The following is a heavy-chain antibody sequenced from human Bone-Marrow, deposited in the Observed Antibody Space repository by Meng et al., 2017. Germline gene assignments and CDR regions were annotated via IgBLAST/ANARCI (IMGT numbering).Heavy chain of an antibody. J-gene: IGHJ6*02. D-gene: IGHD6-13*01. CDR2: ISGSGGST. CDR1: GFTFSSYA. CDR3: AKDKVIAAAGTPYGMDV. Sequence: ETLSLTCAASGFTFSSYAMSWVRQAPGKGLEWVSAISGSGGSTYYADSVKGRFTISRDNSKNTLYLQMNSLRAEDTAVYYCAKDKVIAAAGTPYGMDVWGQGTTVTVSS. V-gene: IGHV3-23*01.